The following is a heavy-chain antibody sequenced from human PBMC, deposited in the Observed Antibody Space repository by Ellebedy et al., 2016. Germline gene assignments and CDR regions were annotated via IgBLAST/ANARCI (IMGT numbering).Heavy chain of an antibody. J-gene: IGHJ4*02. D-gene: IGHD3-3*01. Sequence: SETLSLTCTVSGGSISSYYWSWIRQPPGKGLEWIGYIYYSGSTNYNPSLKSRVTISVDTSKNQFSLKLSSVTAADTAVYYCARHAEEWPTDYWGQGTLVTVSS. CDR3: ARHAEEWPTDY. CDR2: IYYSGST. V-gene: IGHV4-59*08. CDR1: GGSISSYY.